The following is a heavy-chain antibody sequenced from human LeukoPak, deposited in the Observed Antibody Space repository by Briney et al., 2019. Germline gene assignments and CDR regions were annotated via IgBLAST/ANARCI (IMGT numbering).Heavy chain of an antibody. D-gene: IGHD3-22*01. CDR3: ARVLSDSSGYHTAYYFDY. CDR1: GYTFTGYY. V-gene: IGHV1-2*02. J-gene: IGHJ4*02. CDR2: INPNSGGT. Sequence: GASVKVSCKASGYTFTGYYMHWVRQAPGQGLEWMGWINPNSGGTNYAQKFQGRVTMTRDTSISTAYMELSRLRSDDTAVYYCARVLSDSSGYHTAYYFDYWGQGTLVTVSS.